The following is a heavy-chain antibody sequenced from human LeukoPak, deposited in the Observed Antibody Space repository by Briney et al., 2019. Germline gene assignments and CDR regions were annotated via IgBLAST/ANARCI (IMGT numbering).Heavy chain of an antibody. CDR1: GFTFSSYV. CDR3: VKSARIAGDSWIDA. CDR2: ITSNGDST. D-gene: IGHD6-13*01. Sequence: PGGSLRLSCSASGFTFSSYVMHWVRQAPGKGLKYVSAITSNGDSTYYADSVKGRFTISRDNFKNTLYLQMSSLRAEDTAIYYCVKSARIAGDSWIDAWGQGTLVTVSS. J-gene: IGHJ5*02. V-gene: IGHV3-64D*09.